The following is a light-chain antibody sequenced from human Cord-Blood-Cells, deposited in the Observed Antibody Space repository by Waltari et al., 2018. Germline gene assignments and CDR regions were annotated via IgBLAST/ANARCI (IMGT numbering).Light chain of an antibody. CDR2: GAS. V-gene: IGKV3-20*01. Sequence: EIVLTQSPGTLSLSPGERATLSCRASQSVSSSYLAWYQQKPGHAPRLLIDGASSRSTGIRDRFSGSGSGTGFTLTISRLEPEDFAVYYCQQYGSSPWTFGQGTKVEIK. J-gene: IGKJ1*01. CDR1: QSVSSSY. CDR3: QQYGSSPWT.